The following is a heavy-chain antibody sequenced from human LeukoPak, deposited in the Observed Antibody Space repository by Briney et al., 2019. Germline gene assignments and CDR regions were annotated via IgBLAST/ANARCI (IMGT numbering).Heavy chain of an antibody. J-gene: IGHJ4*02. Sequence: PSETLSLTCTVSGGSISSSSYYWGWIRQPPGKGLKWIGSIYYSGSTYYNPSLKNRVTISVDTSKTQFSLQLSSVTAADTAVYYCARSGMGGSYYMVDYWGQGTLVTVSS. D-gene: IGHD1-26*01. CDR2: IYYSGST. CDR3: ARSGMGGSYYMVDY. V-gene: IGHV4-39*07. CDR1: GGSISSSSYY.